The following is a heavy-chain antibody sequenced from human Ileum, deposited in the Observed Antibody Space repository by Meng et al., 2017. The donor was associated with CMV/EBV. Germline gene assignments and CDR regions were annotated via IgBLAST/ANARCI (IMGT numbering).Heavy chain of an antibody. CDR2: TYYRSKWYS. D-gene: IGHD1/OR15-1a*01. Sequence: QVQRHHAGPGLVNSQPTPSLPWSISGDSGTSNIAAWNWIMQSPSRGLEWLGRTYYRSKWYSDSAISVRSRLSVSPDTSKNQFSLQLTSVTPEDTAVYYCARGSHGTTVSLFDSWGQGILVTVSS. CDR1: GDSGTSNIAA. CDR3: ARGSHGTTVSLFDS. V-gene: IGHV6-1*01. J-gene: IGHJ4*02.